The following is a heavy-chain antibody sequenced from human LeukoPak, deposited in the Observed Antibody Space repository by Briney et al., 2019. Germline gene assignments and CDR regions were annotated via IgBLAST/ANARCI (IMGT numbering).Heavy chain of an antibody. D-gene: IGHD2-15*01. V-gene: IGHV1-3*01. CDR2: MNGGNGNT. CDR1: GYIFTDYA. J-gene: IGHJ6*03. CDR3: ARGRGTSGSNRDFYYYYMDV. Sequence: ASVKVSCKASGYIFTDYAIHWLRQAPGQRPEWMGWMNGGNGNTKYSQKFQGRITLIRDTSAATAYMELSSLRHDDLAVYYCARGRGTSGSNRDFYYYYMDVWGKGTAVTVSS.